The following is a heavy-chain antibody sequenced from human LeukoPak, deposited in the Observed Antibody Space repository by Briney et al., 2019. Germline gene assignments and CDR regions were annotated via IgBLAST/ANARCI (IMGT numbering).Heavy chain of an antibody. CDR3: ARENVEMATIGDY. CDR2: INSDGSST. Sequence: GGSLRLSCAASGFTFSSYWMHWVRQAPGRGLVWVSRINSDGSSTSYADSVKGRFTISRDNAKNTLYLQMNSLRAEDTAVYYRARENVEMATIGDYWGQGTLVTVSS. V-gene: IGHV3-74*01. J-gene: IGHJ4*02. CDR1: GFTFSSYW. D-gene: IGHD5-24*01.